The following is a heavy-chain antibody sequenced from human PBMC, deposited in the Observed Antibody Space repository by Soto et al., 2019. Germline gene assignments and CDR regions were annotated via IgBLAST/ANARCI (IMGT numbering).Heavy chain of an antibody. Sequence: SETLSLTCAVYGGSFSGYYWSWIRQPPGKGLEWIGEINHSGSTNYNPSLKSRVTISVDTSKNQFSLKLSSVTAADTAVYYCARVPAGPFYYYGMDVWGQGTTVTVSS. CDR3: ARVPAGPFYYYGMDV. V-gene: IGHV4-34*01. CDR2: INHSGST. J-gene: IGHJ6*02. D-gene: IGHD6-19*01. CDR1: GGSFSGYY.